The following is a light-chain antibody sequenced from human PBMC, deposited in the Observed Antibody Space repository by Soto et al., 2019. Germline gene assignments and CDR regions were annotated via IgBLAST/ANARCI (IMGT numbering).Light chain of an antibody. CDR1: QSVSSAY. V-gene: IGKV3-20*01. CDR3: QQYGSSPPYT. Sequence: EIVLTQSPGTLSSSPGERATLSCRANQSVSSAYLAWYQQKPGQAPRLLISGASIRATGIPERFSGSGSGTDCTLTISRLEPEDSAVYYCQQYGSSPPYTFGQGTKLESK. J-gene: IGKJ2*01. CDR2: GAS.